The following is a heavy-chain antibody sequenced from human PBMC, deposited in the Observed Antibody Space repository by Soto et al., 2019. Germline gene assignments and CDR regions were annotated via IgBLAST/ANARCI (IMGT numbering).Heavy chain of an antibody. CDR2: ITGSAALT. CDR1: GFIFTRNA. Sequence: LRLSCAASGFIFTRNAMSWVRQAPGKGLEWLAHITGSAALTYHADSVKGRFTISRDTSKNTVYLQMNSLRDEDTAIYYCAGRIVPSSWTLDIWGQGTMVTVSS. D-gene: IGHD1-26*01. V-gene: IGHV3-23*01. J-gene: IGHJ3*02. CDR3: AGRIVPSSWTLDI.